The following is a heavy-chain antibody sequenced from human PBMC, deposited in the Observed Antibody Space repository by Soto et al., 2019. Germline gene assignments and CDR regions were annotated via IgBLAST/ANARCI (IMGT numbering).Heavy chain of an antibody. Sequence: PGGSLRLSCAASGFTFSSYSMNWVRQAPGKGLEWVSSISSSSSYIYYADSVKGRFTISRDNAKNSLYLQMNSLRAEDTAVYYCARDARPEGGSGSYYNFLHYYGMDVWGQGTTVTVSS. V-gene: IGHV3-21*01. CDR1: GFTFSSYS. J-gene: IGHJ6*02. CDR3: ARDARPEGGSGSYYNFLHYYGMDV. CDR2: ISSSSSYI. D-gene: IGHD3-10*01.